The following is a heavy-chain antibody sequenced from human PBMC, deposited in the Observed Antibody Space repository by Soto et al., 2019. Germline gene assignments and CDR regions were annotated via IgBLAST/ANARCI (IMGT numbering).Heavy chain of an antibody. CDR2: ISDSVGTT. V-gene: IGHV3-23*01. CDR1: EFTFNNYA. Sequence: PGGSLRLSCAASEFTFNNYAMTWVRQAPGKGLECVSSISDSVGTTNYADSVKGRFTISGDNSKNTLYLQMNSLRAEDTAVYYCERRQGSRPYYYGVDVCGQGTSVPVSS. D-gene: IGHD6-6*01. CDR3: ERRQGSRPYYYGVDV. J-gene: IGHJ6*01.